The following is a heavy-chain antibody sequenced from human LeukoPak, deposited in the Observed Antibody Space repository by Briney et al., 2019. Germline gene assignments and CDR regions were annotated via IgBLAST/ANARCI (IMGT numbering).Heavy chain of an antibody. D-gene: IGHD3-22*01. CDR2: IIFGGST. V-gene: IGHV4-59*01. Sequence: TSETLSLTCTVSGGSISSYYWSWIRQPPGKGLEWIGYIIFGGSTNYNPSLKSRVTISVDTSKNQFSLKLSSVTAADTAVYYCAREPPFSYDSSGYYPNYFDYWGQGTLVTVSS. CDR1: GGSISSYY. CDR3: AREPPFSYDSSGYYPNYFDY. J-gene: IGHJ4*02.